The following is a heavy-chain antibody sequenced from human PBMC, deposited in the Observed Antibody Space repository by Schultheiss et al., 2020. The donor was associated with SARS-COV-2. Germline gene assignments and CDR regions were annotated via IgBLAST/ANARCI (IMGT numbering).Heavy chain of an antibody. CDR2: ISSSSSYI. D-gene: IGHD2-2*01. Sequence: GGSLRLSFAASGFTFSSYEMNWVRQAPGKGLEWVSSISSSSSYIYYADSVKGRFTISRDNAKNSLYLQMNSLRAEDTAVYYCARDWGVVPAAHTAIWYFALWGRGTLVTVSS. CDR3: ARDWGVVPAAHTAIWYFAL. V-gene: IGHV3-21*01. J-gene: IGHJ2*01. CDR1: GFTFSSYE.